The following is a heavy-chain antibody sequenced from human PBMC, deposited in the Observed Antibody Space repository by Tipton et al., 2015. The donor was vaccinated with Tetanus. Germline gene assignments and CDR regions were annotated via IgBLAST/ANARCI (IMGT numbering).Heavy chain of an antibody. CDR2: IYYSGST. V-gene: IGHV4-59*08. CDR1: GGSISSYY. CDR3: ARATPSGSYFVRYYSMDV. D-gene: IGHD3-22*01. Sequence: TLSLTCTVSGGSISSYYWGWIRQPPGKGLEWIGYIYYSGSTNYNPSLKSRVTISVDTSKNQFSLKLSSVTAADTAVYYCARATPSGSYFVRYYSMDVWGQGTTVVVSS. J-gene: IGHJ6*02.